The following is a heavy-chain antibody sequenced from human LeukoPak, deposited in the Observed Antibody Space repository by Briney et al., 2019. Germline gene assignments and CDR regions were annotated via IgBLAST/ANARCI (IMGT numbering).Heavy chain of an antibody. Sequence: PSETLSLTCTVSGYSISSGYYWGWIRQPLGKGLEWIGSIYHSGSTYYNPSLKSRVTISVDTSKNQFSLKLSSVTAADTAVYYCASFDSSGYYSHTLDYWGQGTLVTVSS. V-gene: IGHV4-38-2*02. D-gene: IGHD3-22*01. CDR1: GYSISSGYY. J-gene: IGHJ4*02. CDR3: ASFDSSGYYSHTLDY. CDR2: IYHSGST.